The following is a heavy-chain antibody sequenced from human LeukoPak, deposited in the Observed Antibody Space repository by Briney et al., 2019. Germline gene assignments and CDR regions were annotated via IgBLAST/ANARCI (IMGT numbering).Heavy chain of an antibody. CDR1: GGSISSGGYY. CDR2: IYYSGST. J-gene: IGHJ6*02. D-gene: IGHD6-13*01. Sequence: PSQTLSLTCTVSGGSISSGGYYWSWIRQHPGKGLEWIGYIYYSGSTYYNPSLKSRVTISVDTSKNQFSLKLSSVTAADTAVCYCARSSSSSWAYYYYYGMDVWGQGTTGTVSS. CDR3: ARSSSSSWAYYYYYGMDV. V-gene: IGHV4-31*03.